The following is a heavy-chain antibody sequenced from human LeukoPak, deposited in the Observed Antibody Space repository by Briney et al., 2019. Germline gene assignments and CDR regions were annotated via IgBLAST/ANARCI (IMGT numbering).Heavy chain of an antibody. CDR2: IYYTGNT. J-gene: IGHJ6*03. Sequence: LSETLSLTCTVSGVSISSSNSYWGWIRQPPGKGLEWIASIYYTGNTYYNPSLKSRVTISVDTSKNQFSLKLSSVTAADTAVYYCARAVGADPDYYYYYMDVWGKGTTVTISS. V-gene: IGHV4-39*07. CDR1: GVSISSSNSY. CDR3: ARAVGADPDYYYYYMDV. D-gene: IGHD1-26*01.